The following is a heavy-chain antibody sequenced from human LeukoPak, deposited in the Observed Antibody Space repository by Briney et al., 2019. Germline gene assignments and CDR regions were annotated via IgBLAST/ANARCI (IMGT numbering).Heavy chain of an antibody. CDR3: ARGDYDILPGALDI. Sequence: SETLSLTCAVYGGSFSGYYWSWIRQPPGKGLEWIGEINHSGSTYYNPSLKSRVTISVDTSKNQFSLKLSSVTAADTAVYYCARGDYDILPGALDIWGQGTMVTVSS. J-gene: IGHJ3*02. V-gene: IGHV4-34*01. CDR2: INHSGST. D-gene: IGHD3-9*01. CDR1: GGSFSGYY.